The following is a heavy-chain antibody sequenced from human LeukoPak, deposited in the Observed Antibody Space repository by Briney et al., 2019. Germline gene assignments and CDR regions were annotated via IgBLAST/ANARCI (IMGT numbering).Heavy chain of an antibody. D-gene: IGHD2-15*01. CDR3: ARHRCSGGSCYPMNWFDP. V-gene: IGHV4-39*01. J-gene: IGHJ5*02. Sequence: SETLSLTCTVSGGSISSSGYYWGWIRQPPGKGLEWIGSIYYSGSTYYNPSLKSRVTISVDTSKKQFSLKLSSVTAADTAVYYCARHRCSGGSCYPMNWFDPWGQGTLVTVSS. CDR1: GGSISSSGYY. CDR2: IYYSGST.